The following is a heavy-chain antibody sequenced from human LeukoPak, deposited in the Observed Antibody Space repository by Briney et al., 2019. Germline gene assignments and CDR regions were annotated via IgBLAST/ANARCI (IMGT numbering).Heavy chain of an antibody. V-gene: IGHV3-23*01. D-gene: IGHD2-15*01. CDR3: AKNGDRGAYCSGGSCYPYYYYNMDV. CDR2: ISSIGGTA. Sequence: QAGGSLRLSCAASGFTFSSFGMSWVRQAPGKGLEWVSAISSIGGTAYYADSVKGRFTISRDNSKNTLYLQMNSLRAEDTAIYYCAKNGDRGAYCSGGSCYPYYYYNMDVWGKGTTVTISS. J-gene: IGHJ6*03. CDR1: GFTFSSFG.